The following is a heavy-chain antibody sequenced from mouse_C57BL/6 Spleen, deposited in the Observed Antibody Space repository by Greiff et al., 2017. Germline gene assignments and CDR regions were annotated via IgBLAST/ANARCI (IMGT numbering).Heavy chain of an antibody. D-gene: IGHD3-2*02. J-gene: IGHJ2*01. CDR3: ARVSQATCLYYLDD. V-gene: IGHV1-59*01. CDR1: GYTFTSYW. CDR2: IDPSDSYT. Sequence: QVQLQQPGAELVRPGTSVKLSCKASGYTFTSYWMHWVKQRPGQGLEWIGVIDPSDSYTNYNQKFKGKATLTVDTSSSTAYMQLSSLTSEDSAVYYCARVSQATCLYYLDDWGQGTTLTVSS.